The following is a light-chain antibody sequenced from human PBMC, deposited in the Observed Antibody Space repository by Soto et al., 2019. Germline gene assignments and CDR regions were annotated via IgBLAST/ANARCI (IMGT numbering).Light chain of an antibody. CDR1: QSVSSNS. CDR2: GAS. J-gene: IGKJ1*01. V-gene: IGKV3-20*01. Sequence: ETVLTQSPGTLSLSPGERATLSCRASQSVSSNSLAWFQQKPGQAPRLLIFGASSRATGIPDRFSGSGSGTDFTLTISRLEPEDFAVYYCQHYGTSPWTFGQGTKVEIE. CDR3: QHYGTSPWT.